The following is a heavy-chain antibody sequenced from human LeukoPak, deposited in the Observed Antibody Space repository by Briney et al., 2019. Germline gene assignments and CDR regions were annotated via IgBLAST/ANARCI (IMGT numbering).Heavy chain of an antibody. J-gene: IGHJ6*04. V-gene: IGHV1-69*06. D-gene: IGHD1-1*01. CDR3: ASVGRGTAGLGMDV. CDR1: GGTFSSYA. CDR2: IIPIFGTA. Sequence: GSSVKVPCKASGGTFSSYAISWVRQAPGQGLEWMGGIIPIFGTANYAQKFQGRVTITADKSTSTAYMELSSLRSEDTAVYYCASVGRGTAGLGMDVWGKGTTVTVSS.